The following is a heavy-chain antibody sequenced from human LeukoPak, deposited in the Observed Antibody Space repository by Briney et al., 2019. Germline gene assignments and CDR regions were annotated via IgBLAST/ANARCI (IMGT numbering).Heavy chain of an antibody. J-gene: IGHJ4*02. V-gene: IGHV3-23*01. D-gene: IGHD6-19*01. Sequence: GGSLRPSCAASGFTFSNYAMRWVRQAPGKGLEWVSGISGSGDSTYYADSVKGRFTISRDNSKNTLYLQMNSLRAEGTAVYYCARRSGIAVAGAFDYWGQGTLVTVSS. CDR3: ARRSGIAVAGAFDY. CDR2: ISGSGDST. CDR1: GFTFSNYA.